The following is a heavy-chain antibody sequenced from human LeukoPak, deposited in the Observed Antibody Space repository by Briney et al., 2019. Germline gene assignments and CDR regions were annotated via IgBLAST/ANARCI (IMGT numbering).Heavy chain of an antibody. J-gene: IGHJ5*02. CDR2: MNPNSGNT. D-gene: IGHD4-17*01. V-gene: IGHV1-8*03. CDR1: GYTFTSYD. CDR3: ARSRDYGDYDVGRWFDP. Sequence: WASVKVSCKASGYTFTSYDINWVRQATGQGLEWMGWMNPNSGNTGYAQKFQGRVTITRNTSISTAYMELSSLRSEDTAVYYCARSRDYGDYDVGRWFDPWGQGTLVTVSS.